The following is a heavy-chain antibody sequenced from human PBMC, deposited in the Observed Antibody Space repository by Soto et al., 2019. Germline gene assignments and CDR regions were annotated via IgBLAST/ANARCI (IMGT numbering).Heavy chain of an antibody. CDR2: IIHTGST. J-gene: IGHJ3*02. V-gene: IGHV4-34*02. CDR3: ARARIPFSGALDI. CDR1: GGSFSGYY. D-gene: IGHD3-3*02. Sequence: QVHLQQWGAGLLKPSETLSLSCGVYGGSFSGYYWTWIRQPPGKGLEWIGEIIHTGSTNYNPSLERRVTMSVDTSKKQFSLKLISVTAADTAVYHCARARIPFSGALDIWGQGTMVTVSS.